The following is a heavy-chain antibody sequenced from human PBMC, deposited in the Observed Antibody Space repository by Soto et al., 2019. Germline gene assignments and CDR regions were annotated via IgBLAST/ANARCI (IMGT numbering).Heavy chain of an antibody. Sequence: SETLSLTCTVSGGSISSYYWSWIRQPPGKGLEWIGYIYYSGSTNYNPSLKSRVTISVDTSKNLFSLKLSSVTAADTAVYYCARGYCSSTSCRDYYMDVWGKGTTVTVSS. CDR1: GGSISSYY. CDR2: IYYSGST. CDR3: ARGYCSSTSCRDYYMDV. V-gene: IGHV4-59*08. D-gene: IGHD2-2*01. J-gene: IGHJ6*03.